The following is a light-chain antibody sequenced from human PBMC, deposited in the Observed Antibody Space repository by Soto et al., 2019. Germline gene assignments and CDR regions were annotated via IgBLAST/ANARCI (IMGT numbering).Light chain of an antibody. J-gene: IGLJ1*01. Sequence: QSGLTQTPSASGSPGQSVAISCTGTSSDVGGYNYVSWYQQHPGKAPKLMIYEVNKRPSGVPDRFSGSKSGNTASLTVSGLQAEDEADYYCSSYAGSSNVFGTGTKLTVL. CDR3: SSYAGSSNV. V-gene: IGLV2-8*01. CDR2: EVN. CDR1: SSDVGGYNY.